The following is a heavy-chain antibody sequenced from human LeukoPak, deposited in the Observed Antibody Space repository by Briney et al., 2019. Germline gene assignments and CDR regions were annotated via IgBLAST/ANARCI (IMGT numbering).Heavy chain of an antibody. V-gene: IGHV4-59*01. J-gene: IGHJ1*01. Sequence: SSETLSLTCTVSGGSISSYYWSWIRQPPGKGLEWIGYIYYSGSTNYNPSLKSRVTISVDPSKNQFSLKLSSVTAADTAVYYCAREGLIRPGYFQHWGQGTLVTVSS. CDR3: AREGLIRPGYFQH. CDR2: IYYSGST. CDR1: GGSISSYY. D-gene: IGHD3-16*01.